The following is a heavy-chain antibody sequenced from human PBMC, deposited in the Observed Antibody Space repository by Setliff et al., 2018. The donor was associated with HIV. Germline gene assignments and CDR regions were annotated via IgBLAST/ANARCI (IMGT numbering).Heavy chain of an antibody. V-gene: IGHV4-59*08. J-gene: IGHJ3*02. Sequence: PSETLSLTCTVSGGSINTYYWSWIRQPPGKGLEWIGYIYYSGSTNYNPSLKSRVTISVDTSKNQFSLKLKSATAADTAVYYCARPSNYGSGSYGAFDIWGQGTVVTVSS. CDR1: GGSINTYY. CDR2: IYYSGST. CDR3: ARPSNYGSGSYGAFDI. D-gene: IGHD3-10*01.